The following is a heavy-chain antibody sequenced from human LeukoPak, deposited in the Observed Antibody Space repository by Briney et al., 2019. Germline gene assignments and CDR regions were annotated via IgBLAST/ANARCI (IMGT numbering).Heavy chain of an antibody. CDR3: ARDIVVVVAPPEDYYYMDV. V-gene: IGHV3-53*01. CDR2: IYSGGST. J-gene: IGHJ6*03. CDR1: GFTVSSSY. D-gene: IGHD2-15*01. Sequence: SGGSLRLSCAASGFTVSSSYMSWVRQAPGKGLEWVSVIYSGGSTYYADSVKGRFTISRDNSKNTLYLQMNSLRAEDTAVYYCARDIVVVVAPPEDYYYMDVWGKGTTVTVSS.